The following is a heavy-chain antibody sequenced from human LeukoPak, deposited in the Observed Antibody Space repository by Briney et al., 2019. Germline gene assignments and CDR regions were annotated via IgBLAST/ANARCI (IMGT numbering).Heavy chain of an antibody. CDR3: ARESSGFSV. V-gene: IGHV3-33*01. CDR1: GFTFSSYG. D-gene: IGHD6-19*01. Sequence: PGGSLRLSCAASGFTFSSYGMHWVRQAPGKGLEWVAVTWYDGSNKYYADSVKGRFTISRDNSKNTLYLQMNSLRAEDTAVYYCARESSGFSVWGQGTLVTVSS. J-gene: IGHJ4*02. CDR2: TWYDGSNK.